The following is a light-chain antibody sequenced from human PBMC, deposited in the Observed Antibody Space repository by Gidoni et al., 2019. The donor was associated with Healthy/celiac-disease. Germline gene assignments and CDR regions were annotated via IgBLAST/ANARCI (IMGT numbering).Light chain of an antibody. CDR2: AAS. CDR3: QQEFT. Sequence: DIQMTQSPSSLSASVGDRVTITCRASQSISSYLNWYQQKPGKAPKLLIYAASSLQSGVPSRFSGSGSGTDFTLTISSLQPEDFATYYCQQEFTFGPGTKVDIK. V-gene: IGKV1-39*01. CDR1: QSISSY. J-gene: IGKJ3*01.